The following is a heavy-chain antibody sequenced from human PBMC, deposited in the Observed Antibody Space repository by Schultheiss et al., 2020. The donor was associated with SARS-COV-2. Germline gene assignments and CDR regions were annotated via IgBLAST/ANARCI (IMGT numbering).Heavy chain of an antibody. CDR1: GGSISSYY. CDR2: IYYSGST. V-gene: IGHV4-59*12. D-gene: IGHD6-19*01. J-gene: IGHJ4*02. CDR3: ARGLRKQWLDY. Sequence: ETLSLTCTVSGGSISSYYWSWIRQPPGKGLEWIGYIYYSGSTNYNPSLKSRVTISVDKSKNQFSLRLTSVTAADTAVYYCARGLRKQWLDYWGQGTLVTVSS.